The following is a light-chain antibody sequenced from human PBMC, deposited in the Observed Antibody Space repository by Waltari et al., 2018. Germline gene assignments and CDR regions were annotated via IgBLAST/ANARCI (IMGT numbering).Light chain of an antibody. CDR1: QSITDY. V-gene: IGKV1-39*01. J-gene: IGKJ4*01. CDR2: AAS. CDR3: QQSHSSTLT. Sequence: DIQMTQSPSSLSASVGDRVTITCRASQSITDYLNWYQQMPGKAPKLLIYAASNLQSRVPSRFSGSGSGTDFTLTISNLRPEDSATYYCQQSHSSTLTFGGGTKVEIK.